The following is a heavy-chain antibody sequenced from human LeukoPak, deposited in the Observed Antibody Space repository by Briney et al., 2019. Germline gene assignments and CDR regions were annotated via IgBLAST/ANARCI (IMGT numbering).Heavy chain of an antibody. D-gene: IGHD6-13*01. CDR2: IYYSGST. J-gene: IGHJ4*02. Sequence: SETLSLTCTVSGGSISSYYWSWIRQPPGKGLEWIGYIYYSGSTNYNPSLKSRVTISVDTSKNQFSLKLSSVTAADTAVYYCASFGGSIAAGTSRLYYFDYWGQGTLVTVSS. CDR1: GGSISSYY. V-gene: IGHV4-59*12. CDR3: ASFGGSIAAGTSRLYYFDY.